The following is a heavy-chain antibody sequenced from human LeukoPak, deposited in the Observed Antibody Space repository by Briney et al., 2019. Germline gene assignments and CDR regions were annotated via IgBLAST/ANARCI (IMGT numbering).Heavy chain of an antibody. CDR2: VDPEDDKT. Sequence: GASVKVSCKASGYTFTDYYMHWVQQAPGKGLEWMGLVDPEDDKTIYAEKFQGRVTITADTSTDTAYMEWNSLRSEDTAVYFCTRGGRDFWGQGTLVTVSS. J-gene: IGHJ4*02. D-gene: IGHD3-10*01. V-gene: IGHV1-69-2*01. CDR3: TRGGRDF. CDR1: GYTFTDYY.